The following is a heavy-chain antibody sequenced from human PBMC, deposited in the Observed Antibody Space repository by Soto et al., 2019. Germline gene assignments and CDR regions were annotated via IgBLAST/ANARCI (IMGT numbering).Heavy chain of an antibody. V-gene: IGHV4-31*03. D-gene: IGHD2-2*01. Sequence: QVQLQESGPGLVKLSQTLSLTCTVSGASISSGGYYWSWIRQHPGKGLEWIGYMYYSGTTYYNPSLKSRVNMSLDTSKNQFSLKLSSVTAADTAVYYCERLGYCSTTDCGPVGPWGQGILATVSS. CDR1: GASISSGGYY. CDR2: MYYSGTT. J-gene: IGHJ5*02. CDR3: ERLGYCSTTDCGPVGP.